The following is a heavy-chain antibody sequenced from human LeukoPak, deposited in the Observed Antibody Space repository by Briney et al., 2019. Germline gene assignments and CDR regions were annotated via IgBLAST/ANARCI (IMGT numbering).Heavy chain of an antibody. CDR3: ATTYSSSWYGGHYYYYYMDV. D-gene: IGHD6-13*01. CDR2: IIPIFGAA. J-gene: IGHJ6*03. CDR1: GGTFSSYA. V-gene: IGHV1-69*13. Sequence: SVKVSCKASGGTFSSYAITWVRQAPGQGLEWMGGIIPIFGAADYAQKFQGRVTITADESTSTAYMELSSLRSEDTAVYYCATTYSSSWYGGHYYYYYMDVWGKGTTVTVSS.